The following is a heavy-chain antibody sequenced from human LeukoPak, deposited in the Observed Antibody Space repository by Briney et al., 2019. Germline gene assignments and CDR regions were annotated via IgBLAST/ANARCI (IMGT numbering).Heavy chain of an antibody. D-gene: IGHD6-19*01. CDR2: ISYDGSNK. Sequence: PGGSLRLSCAASGFTFSSYAMHWVRQAPGKGLEWVAVISYDGSNKYYADSVKGRFTISRDNSKNTLYLQMNSLRAEDTAVYYCASTIAVAGTGGYWGQGTLVTVSS. J-gene: IGHJ4*02. CDR1: GFTFSSYA. CDR3: ASTIAVAGTGGY. V-gene: IGHV3-30*04.